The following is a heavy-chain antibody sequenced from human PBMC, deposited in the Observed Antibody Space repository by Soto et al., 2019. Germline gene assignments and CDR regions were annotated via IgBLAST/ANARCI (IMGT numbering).Heavy chain of an antibody. CDR1: GYTFTSYD. V-gene: IGHV1-8*01. CDR2: MNPNSGNT. D-gene: IGHD6-19*01. Sequence: ASVKVSCKASGYTFTSYDINWVRQATGQGLEWMGWMNPNSGNTGYAQKFQGRVTMTRNTSISTAYMELSSLRSEDTAVYYCATGEYSSGWYEDYWGQGTLVTVSS. CDR3: ATGEYSSGWYEDY. J-gene: IGHJ4*02.